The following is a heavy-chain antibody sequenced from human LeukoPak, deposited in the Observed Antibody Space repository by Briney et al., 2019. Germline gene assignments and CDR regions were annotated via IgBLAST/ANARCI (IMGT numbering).Heavy chain of an antibody. Sequence: ASVKISCKASGYTFTSYYMHWVRQAPGQGLEWMGIINPSDDSTSYAQKFQGRVTMTRDTSTSTVYMELSSLRSEDTAVYYCAKGGHVAHLINFDYWGQGTLVTVSS. CDR3: AKGGHVAHLINFDY. J-gene: IGHJ4*02. CDR2: INPSDDST. D-gene: IGHD2-21*01. CDR1: GYTFTSYY. V-gene: IGHV1-46*01.